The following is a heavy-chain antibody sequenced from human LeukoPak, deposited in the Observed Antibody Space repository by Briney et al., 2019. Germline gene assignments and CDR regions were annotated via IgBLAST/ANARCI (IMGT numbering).Heavy chain of an antibody. CDR1: GYTFTSYG. D-gene: IGHD2-2*01. J-gene: IGHJ3*02. Sequence: ASVKVPCKASGYTFTSYGISWVRQAPGQGLEWMGWISAYNGNTNYAQKLQGRVTMTTDTSTSTAYMELRSLRSDDAAVYYCARLEGCSSTSCYDAFDIWGQGTMVTVSS. CDR2: ISAYNGNT. CDR3: ARLEGCSSTSCYDAFDI. V-gene: IGHV1-18*01.